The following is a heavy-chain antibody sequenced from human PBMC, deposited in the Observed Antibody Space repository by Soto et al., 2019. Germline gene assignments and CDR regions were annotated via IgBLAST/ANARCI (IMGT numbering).Heavy chain of an antibody. CDR1: GFTFSSYG. CDR3: AKAATYYPGVY. D-gene: IGHD2-21*01. CDR2: ISYDGSNK. J-gene: IGHJ4*02. Sequence: VQLVESGGGVVQPGRSLRLSCAASGFTFSSYGMHWVRQAPGKGLEWVAVISYDGSNKYYADSVKGRFTISRDNSKNTLYLQMNSLRAEDTAVYYCAKAATYYPGVYWGQGTLVTVSS. V-gene: IGHV3-30*18.